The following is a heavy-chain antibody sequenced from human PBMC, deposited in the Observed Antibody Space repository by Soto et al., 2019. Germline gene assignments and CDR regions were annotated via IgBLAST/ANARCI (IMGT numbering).Heavy chain of an antibody. Sequence: VKVSCKASGYTFTSYGISWVRQAPGQGLEWMGWISAYNGNTNYAQKLQGRVTMTTDTSTSTAYMELRSLRSDDTAVYYCAKGGLQSGYYYYYGMDVWGQGTTVTVSS. D-gene: IGHD4-4*01. CDR2: ISAYNGNT. V-gene: IGHV1-18*01. J-gene: IGHJ6*02. CDR1: GYTFTSYG. CDR3: AKGGLQSGYYYYYGMDV.